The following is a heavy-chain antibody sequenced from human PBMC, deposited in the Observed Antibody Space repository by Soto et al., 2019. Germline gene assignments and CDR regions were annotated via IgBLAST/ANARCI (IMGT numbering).Heavy chain of an antibody. V-gene: IGHV3-7*04. CDR2: KKQDGSEK. J-gene: IGHJ4*02. Sequence: GGSLRLSCAASGFTFSSYWMSWVRQAPGKGLEWVANKKQDGSEKYYVDSVKGRFTISRDNAKNSLYLQVNSLRAEDTAVYYCARGGVVAALFDYWGQGTLVTVSS. D-gene: IGHD2-15*01. CDR1: GFTFSSYW. CDR3: ARGGVVAALFDY.